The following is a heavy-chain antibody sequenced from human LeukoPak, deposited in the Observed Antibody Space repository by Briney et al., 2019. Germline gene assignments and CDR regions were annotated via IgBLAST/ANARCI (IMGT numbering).Heavy chain of an antibody. CDR2: ISYDGNIY. Sequence: PGGSLRLSCAASGFTFSGYAMHWVRQAPGKGLEWLALISYDGNIYDYADSVKGRFTISRANSKNTVSLQMNNLRAEDTAIYYCARGVEVITGDVFDVRGQGTMVTVSS. CDR3: ARGVEVITGDVFDV. D-gene: IGHD3-22*01. CDR1: GFTFSGYA. J-gene: IGHJ3*01. V-gene: IGHV3-30*03.